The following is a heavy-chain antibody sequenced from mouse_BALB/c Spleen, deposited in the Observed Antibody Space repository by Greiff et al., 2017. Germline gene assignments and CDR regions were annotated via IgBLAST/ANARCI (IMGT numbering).Heavy chain of an antibody. Sequence: VQGVESGPGLVAPSQSLSITCTVSGFSLTSYDISWIRQPPGKGLEWLGVIWTGGGTNYNSAFMSRLSISKDNSKSQVFLKMNSLQTDDTAIYYCVRDDYGSSDGYFDVWGAGTTVTVSS. CDR3: VRDDYGSSDGYFDV. D-gene: IGHD1-1*01. J-gene: IGHJ1*01. CDR1: GFSLTSYD. CDR2: IWTGGGT. V-gene: IGHV2-9-2*01.